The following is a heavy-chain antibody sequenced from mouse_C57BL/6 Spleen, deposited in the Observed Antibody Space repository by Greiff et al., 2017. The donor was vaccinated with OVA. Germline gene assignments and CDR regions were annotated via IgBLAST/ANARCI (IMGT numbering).Heavy chain of an antibody. Sequence: QVQLQQPGAELVKPGASVKLSCKASGYTFTSYWMHWVKQRPGQGLEWIGMIHPNSGSTNSNEKFKSKATLTVDKSSSTAYMQLSSLTSEDSAVYYCARVYGSSSWFAYWGQGTLVTVSA. CDR3: ARVYGSSSWFAY. CDR2: IHPNSGST. CDR1: GYTFTSYW. D-gene: IGHD1-1*01. V-gene: IGHV1-64*01. J-gene: IGHJ3*01.